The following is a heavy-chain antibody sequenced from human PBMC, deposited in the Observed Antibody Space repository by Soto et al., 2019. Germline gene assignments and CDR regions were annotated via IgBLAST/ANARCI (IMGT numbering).Heavy chain of an antibody. J-gene: IGHJ4*02. CDR1: DGYITSYD. CDR3: ARESRSTVTMFDF. V-gene: IGHV4-59*01. D-gene: IGHD4-17*01. Sequence: SETKCLTRTVADGYITSYDWNWIRKPPGKGLEWIGYMYYSGSTNYNPSLKSRVTISVDTSKNQFSPKLTSVTAADTAVYYCARESRSTVTMFDFWGLGTLVTVSS. CDR2: MYYSGST.